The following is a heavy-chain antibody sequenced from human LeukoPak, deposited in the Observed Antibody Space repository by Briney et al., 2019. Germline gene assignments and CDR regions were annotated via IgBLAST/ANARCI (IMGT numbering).Heavy chain of an antibody. Sequence: GGSLRLSCAASGFTFSNHAMNWVRQAPGKGLEWVSIISGSGTVTYYADSVKGRFTISRDNAEDSLSLQMSSLRAEDTAVYYCARLRGSGYNYFDYWGQGTLVTVSS. J-gene: IGHJ4*02. CDR2: ISGSGTVT. CDR1: GFTFSNHA. CDR3: ARLRGSGYNYFDY. D-gene: IGHD5-24*01. V-gene: IGHV3-21*01.